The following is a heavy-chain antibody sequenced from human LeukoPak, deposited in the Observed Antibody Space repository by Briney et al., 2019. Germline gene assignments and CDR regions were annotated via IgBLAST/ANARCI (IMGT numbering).Heavy chain of an antibody. CDR2: IIAILGIA. CDR3: AKGIEMATIYYNCMDV. Sequence: ASVKVSCEASGGTFSSYAISCVRQAPGEGLEWMGRIIAILGIAYYAQKLQGSVTITADKSTSTAYMELSSLRSKDTAVYYGAKGIEMATIYYNCMDVWGQGPTVTVSS. V-gene: IGHV1-69*04. D-gene: IGHD5-24*01. J-gene: IGHJ6*02. CDR1: GGTFSSYA.